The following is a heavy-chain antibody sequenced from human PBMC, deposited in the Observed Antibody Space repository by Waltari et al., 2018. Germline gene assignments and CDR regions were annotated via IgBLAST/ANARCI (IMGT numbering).Heavy chain of an antibody. CDR2: ISGSGGST. D-gene: IGHD4-17*01. V-gene: IGHV3-23*01. CDR1: GFTFSSYA. Sequence: EVQLLESGGGLVQPGGSLRLSCAASGFTFSSYAMSWVRQAPGKGLEWVSAISGSGGSTYYADSVKGRFTISRDKSKNTLYLQMNSLRAEDTAVYYCAKDQMLMTTVTIYWFDPWGQGTLVTVSS. CDR3: AKDQMLMTTVTIYWFDP. J-gene: IGHJ5*02.